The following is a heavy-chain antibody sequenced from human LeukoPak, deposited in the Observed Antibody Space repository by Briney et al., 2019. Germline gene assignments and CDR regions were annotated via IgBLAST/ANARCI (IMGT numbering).Heavy chain of an antibody. J-gene: IGHJ4*02. CDR3: ARAGGVYSSSYGIDY. CDR1: GGSISSSSYY. CDR2: IYYSGST. V-gene: IGHV4-39*07. Sequence: PSETLSLTCTVSGGSISSSSYYWGWIRQPPGKGLEWIGSIYYSGSTYYNPSLKSRVTISVDTSKNQFSLKLSSVTAADTAVYYCARAGGVYSSSYGIDYWGQGTLVTVSS. D-gene: IGHD6-6*01.